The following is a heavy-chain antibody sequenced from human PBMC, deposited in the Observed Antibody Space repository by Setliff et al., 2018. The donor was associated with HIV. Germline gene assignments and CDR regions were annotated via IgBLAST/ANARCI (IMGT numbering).Heavy chain of an antibody. Sequence: GGSLRLSCTASGFTFGDYAMSWVRQAPGKGLEWVSAISGSGVSTYYADSVKGRFTISRDNSKNTLYLQMNSLRAEDTAVYYCAKDPRGYNYGFPDFDYWGQGTLVTVSS. V-gene: IGHV3-23*01. CDR2: ISGSGVST. CDR1: GFTFGDYA. CDR3: AKDPRGYNYGFPDFDY. D-gene: IGHD5-18*01. J-gene: IGHJ4*02.